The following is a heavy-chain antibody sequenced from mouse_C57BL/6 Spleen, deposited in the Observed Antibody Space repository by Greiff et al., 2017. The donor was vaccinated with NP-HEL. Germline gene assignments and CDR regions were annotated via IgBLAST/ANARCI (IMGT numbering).Heavy chain of an antibody. V-gene: IGHV1-15*01. CDR3: TREITTGVATGYYAMDY. Sequence: VQRVESGAELVRPGASVTLSCKASGYTFTDYEMHWVKQTPVHGLEWIGAIDPETGGTAYNQKFKGKAILTADKSSSTAYMGPGSLTSEASAVYYCTREITTGVATGYYAMDYWGQGTSVTVSS. J-gene: IGHJ4*01. CDR2: IDPETGGT. D-gene: IGHD1-1*01. CDR1: GYTFTDYE.